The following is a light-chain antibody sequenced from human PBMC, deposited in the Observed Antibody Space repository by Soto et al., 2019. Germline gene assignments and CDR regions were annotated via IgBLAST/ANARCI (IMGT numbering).Light chain of an antibody. CDR3: QQYHNWPPQYT. CDR2: GAS. CDR1: QTVSSN. V-gene: IGKV3-15*01. J-gene: IGKJ2*01. Sequence: EIVMTQSPATLSVSPGERATLSCRASQTVSSNLAWYQQNPGQAPRLLIHGASTRATGVPARFSGSGSGTECTLTITSLQSEDFAVYYCQQYHNWPPQYTFGQGTKLQIK.